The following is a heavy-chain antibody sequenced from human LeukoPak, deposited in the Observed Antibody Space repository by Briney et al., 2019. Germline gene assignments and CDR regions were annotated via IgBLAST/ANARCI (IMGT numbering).Heavy chain of an antibody. CDR2: IGSAGTDT. Sequence: PGGSLRLSCSVSGFNIKSAAWNWVRQAPGKGLEWVSTIGSAGTDTYYPDSAEGRSTISRDTSRNALYLQVDSLRADDAAVYYCARDQGGYPDYWGQGALVTVSS. V-gene: IGHV3-23*01. CDR3: ARDQGGYPDY. CDR1: GFNIKSAA. D-gene: IGHD5-12*01. J-gene: IGHJ4*02.